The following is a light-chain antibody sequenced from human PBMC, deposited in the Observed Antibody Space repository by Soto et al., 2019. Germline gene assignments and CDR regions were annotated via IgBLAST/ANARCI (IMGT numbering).Light chain of an antibody. V-gene: IGKV4-1*01. CDR3: QQYSAAQLT. CDR2: WES. J-gene: IGKJ3*01. Sequence: DIVMTQSPDSLAVSLGERATINCKSSRSVSDSSNNENYLAWYQQRPRQPHTLLLYWESTRESGVPDRFSGIGSVTDFTLTISLLHDEDVAFYYWQQYSAAQLTFGPGTTVHIK. CDR1: RSVSDSSNNENY.